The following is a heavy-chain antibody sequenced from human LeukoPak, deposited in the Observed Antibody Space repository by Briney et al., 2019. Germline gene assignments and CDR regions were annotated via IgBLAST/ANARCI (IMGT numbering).Heavy chain of an antibody. V-gene: IGHV4-4*07. J-gene: IGHJ4*02. D-gene: IGHD3-9*01. CDR1: GGSISSYY. CDR2: IYTSGST. CDR3: ARGFYDILIGKGYFDY. Sequence: SETLSLTCTVSGGSISSYYWSWIRQPAGKGLEWIGRIYTSGSTNYNPSLKSRVTISVDASKNQFSLKLTSVTAADTAVYYCARGFYDILIGKGYFDYWGQGHLVTVSS.